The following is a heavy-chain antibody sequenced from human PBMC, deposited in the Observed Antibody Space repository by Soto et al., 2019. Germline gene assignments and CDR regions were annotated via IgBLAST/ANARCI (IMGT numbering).Heavy chain of an antibody. J-gene: IGHJ4*02. Sequence: QVQLQESGPGLVKPSRTVSLTYTVSGGSISSGGYCWSRIRQHPGKGLEWIGYIYYSGSTYYNPSLKSRVTISVDTSKNQFSLKLSSVTAADTAVYYCARVLSRDGYNGDFDYWGQGTLVTVSS. D-gene: IGHD5-12*01. V-gene: IGHV4-31*03. CDR3: ARVLSRDGYNGDFDY. CDR1: GGSISSGGYC. CDR2: IYYSGST.